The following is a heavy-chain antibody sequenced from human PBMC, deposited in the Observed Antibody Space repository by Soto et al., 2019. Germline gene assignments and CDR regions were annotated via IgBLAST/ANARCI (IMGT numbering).Heavy chain of an antibody. Sequence: SETLSLTCTVSGGSISSSRSYWGWIRQPPGKGLECIGSIYYSGSTYYSPSLKSRVTISVDTSKNQFPLKLSSVTAADTAVYYCARRGLVGATTFDYWGQGTLVTVSS. CDR3: ARRGLVGATTFDY. D-gene: IGHD1-26*01. J-gene: IGHJ4*02. CDR1: GGSISSSRSY. V-gene: IGHV4-39*01. CDR2: IYYSGST.